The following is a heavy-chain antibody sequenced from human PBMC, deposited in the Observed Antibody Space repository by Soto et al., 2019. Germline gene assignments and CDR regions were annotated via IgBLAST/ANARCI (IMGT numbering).Heavy chain of an antibody. CDR3: TDYYCSGGSCYSNI. D-gene: IGHD2-15*01. CDR2: IRSKAYGGTT. J-gene: IGHJ3*02. Sequence: LRLSCTASGFTFGDYAMSWFRQAPGKGLEWVGFIRSKAYGGTTEYAASVKGRFTISRDDSKSIAYLQMNSLKTEDTAVYYCTDYYCSGGSCYSNIWGQGTMVTVSS. CDR1: GFTFGDYA. V-gene: IGHV3-49*03.